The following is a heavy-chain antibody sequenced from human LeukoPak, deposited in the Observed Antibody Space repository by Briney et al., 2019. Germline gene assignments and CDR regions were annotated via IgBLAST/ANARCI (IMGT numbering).Heavy chain of an antibody. V-gene: IGHV3-30-3*01. Sequence: PGGSLRLSCAASGFTFSSYAMHWVRQAPGKGLEWVAVISYDGSNKYYADSVKGRFTISRDNSKNTLYLQMNSLRAEDTAVYYCAGDSSPVYSNYGMDVWGQGTTVTVSS. CDR2: ISYDGSNK. J-gene: IGHJ6*02. D-gene: IGHD4-4*01. CDR1: GFTFSSYA. CDR3: AGDSSPVYSNYGMDV.